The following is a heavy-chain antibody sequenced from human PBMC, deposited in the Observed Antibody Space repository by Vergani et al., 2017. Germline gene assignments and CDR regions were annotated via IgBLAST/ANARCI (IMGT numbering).Heavy chain of an antibody. CDR1: GFTFSSYA. V-gene: IGHV3-23*01. D-gene: IGHD3-16*01. Sequence: EVQMLESGGNLVQPGGSLRLSCAASGFTFSSYAMSWVRQAPGKGLEWVSGISGSGDSTYYADSVKGRFTISRDNSKSTMYLQMNSLRDEDTGVYYCASGKYYSDSTSHFRGRYFDVWGRGTLVTVPS. CDR2: ISGSGDST. CDR3: ASGKYYSDSTSHFRGRYFDV. J-gene: IGHJ2*01.